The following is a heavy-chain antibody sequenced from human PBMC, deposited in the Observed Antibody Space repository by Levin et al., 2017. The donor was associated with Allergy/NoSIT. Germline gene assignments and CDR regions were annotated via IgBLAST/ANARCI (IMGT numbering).Heavy chain of an antibody. J-gene: IGHJ4*02. V-gene: IGHV3-30*18. CDR2: ISYDGSNK. D-gene: IGHD2-15*01. CDR3: AKEPEAQWWLASYFDY. Sequence: LSLPCAASGFTFSSYGMHWVRQAPGKGLEWVAVISYDGSNKYYADSVKGRFTISRDNSKNTLYLQMNSLRAEDTAVYYCAKEPEAQWWLASYFDYWGQGTLVTVSS. CDR1: GFTFSSYG.